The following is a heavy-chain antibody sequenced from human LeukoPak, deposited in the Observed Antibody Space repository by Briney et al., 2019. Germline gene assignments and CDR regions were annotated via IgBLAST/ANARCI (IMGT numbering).Heavy chain of an antibody. J-gene: IGHJ4*02. CDR3: ARADYDYVWGSYRQYYFDY. Sequence: GGSLRLSCAASRFTFSSYSMNWVRQAPGKGLEWVSSISSSGSYIYYADSVKGRFTISRDNAKNSLCLQMNSLRAEDTAVYYCARADYDYVWGSYRQYYFDYWGQGTLVTVSS. V-gene: IGHV3-21*01. CDR1: RFTFSSYS. D-gene: IGHD3-16*02. CDR2: ISSSGSYI.